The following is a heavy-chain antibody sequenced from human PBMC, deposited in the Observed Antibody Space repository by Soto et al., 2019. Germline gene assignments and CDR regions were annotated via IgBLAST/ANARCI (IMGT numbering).Heavy chain of an antibody. Sequence: SETLSLTCTVSGGSISSYYWSWIRQPPGKGLEWIGYIYYSGSTNYNPSLKSRVTISVDTSKNQFSLKLSSVTAADTAVYYCARSPSSSSPFDYWGQGPLVTVSS. J-gene: IGHJ4*02. CDR1: GGSISSYY. D-gene: IGHD6-6*01. CDR2: IYYSGST. V-gene: IGHV4-59*01. CDR3: ARSPSSSSPFDY.